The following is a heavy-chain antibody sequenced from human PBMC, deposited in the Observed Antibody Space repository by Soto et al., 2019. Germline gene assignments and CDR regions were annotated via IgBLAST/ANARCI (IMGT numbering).Heavy chain of an antibody. V-gene: IGHV4-59*01. J-gene: IGHJ4*02. Sequence: SETLSLTCSFSGGSSSTYYWSWIRQPPGKGLEWIGYIYYNGRTNYNPSLESRVTISLDTSKSQFSLKLSSVSAADTAVYYCARDGSGYDFWSGPYFFDYWGPGTLVTVSS. CDR3: ARDGSGYDFWSGPYFFDY. CDR1: GGSSSTYY. CDR2: IYYNGRT. D-gene: IGHD3-3*01.